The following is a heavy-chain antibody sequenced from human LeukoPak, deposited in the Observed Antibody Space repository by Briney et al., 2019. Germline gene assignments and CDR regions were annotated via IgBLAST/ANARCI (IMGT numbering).Heavy chain of an antibody. J-gene: IGHJ4*02. CDR2: IRYDGSNK. Sequence: QSGGSLRLSCAASGFTFSSYGMHWVRQAPGKGLEWVAFIRYDGSNKYYADSVKGRFTISRDNSKNTLYLQMNSLRAEDTAVYYCARDTGTYYYGSGSYLFDYWGQGTLVTVSS. V-gene: IGHV3-30*02. CDR3: ARDTGTYYYGSGSYLFDY. CDR1: GFTFSSYG. D-gene: IGHD3-10*01.